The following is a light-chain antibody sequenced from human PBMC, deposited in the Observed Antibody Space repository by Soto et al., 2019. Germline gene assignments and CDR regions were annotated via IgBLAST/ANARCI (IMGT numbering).Light chain of an antibody. CDR3: QQYDNVGIT. CDR2: ETS. CDR1: HDISTH. V-gene: IGKV1-33*01. Sequence: IQMTQSPSSLSASVGDRVTITCRASHDISTHLNWYQQMPGKAPKLLIYETSNVQTGVPSRFSGHGSGTDFVFTISNLQPEDIGTYNCQQYDNVGITFGQGTRLDIK. J-gene: IGKJ5*01.